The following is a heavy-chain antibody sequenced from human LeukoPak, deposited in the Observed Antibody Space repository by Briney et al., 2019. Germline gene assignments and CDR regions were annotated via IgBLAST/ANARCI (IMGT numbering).Heavy chain of an antibody. CDR2: ISGSGGRT. J-gene: IGHJ4*02. D-gene: IGHD5-12*01. CDR1: GFTFSIYA. V-gene: IGHV3-23*01. Sequence: GGSLRLSCAASGFTFSIYAMTWVGQAPGKGLEWVSGISGSGGRTYYADSVKGRFTISRDNSKNTLYLQMNSLRAEDTAVYYCAKPARGYSYEALDYWGQGTLVTVSS. CDR3: AKPARGYSYEALDY.